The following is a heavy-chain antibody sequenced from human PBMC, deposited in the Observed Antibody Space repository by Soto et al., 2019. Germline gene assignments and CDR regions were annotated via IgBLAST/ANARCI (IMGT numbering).Heavy chain of an antibody. CDR1: GGTFSSYA. Sequence: SVKVSCKASGGTFSSYAISWVRQAPGQGLEWMGGIIPIFGTANYAQKFQGRVTITADESTSTAYMELSSLRSEDTAVYYCASGRAQLLGNYYFDYWGQGTLVTVSS. CDR3: ASGRAQLLGNYYFDY. CDR2: IIPIFGTA. D-gene: IGHD2-2*01. J-gene: IGHJ4*02. V-gene: IGHV1-69*13.